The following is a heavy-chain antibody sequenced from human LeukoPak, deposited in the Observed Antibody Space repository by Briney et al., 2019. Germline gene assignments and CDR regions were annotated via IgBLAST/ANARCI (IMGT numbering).Heavy chain of an antibody. Sequence: SETLSLTCTVSGGSISSSSYYWGGIRQPPGRGLEGLGSIYYSGSTYYNPSLKSRVTISVDTSKNQFSLKLSSVTAADTAVYYCARDPGGGSPHSAFDIWGQGTMVTVSS. CDR3: ARDPGGGSPHSAFDI. CDR2: IYYSGST. D-gene: IGHD1-26*01. J-gene: IGHJ3*02. V-gene: IGHV4-39*07. CDR1: GGSISSSSYY.